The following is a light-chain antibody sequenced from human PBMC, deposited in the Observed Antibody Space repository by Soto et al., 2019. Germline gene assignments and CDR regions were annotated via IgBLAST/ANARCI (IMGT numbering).Light chain of an antibody. CDR2: EVT. Sequence: QSVLTQPASVSGSRGQSIIISCVGRNTDVGQDKSVSWYQQGPGKAPKLLIFEVTNRPSGVSNRFSGSRSGNTASLTISGLQPDDEGDYYCSSYAGSSNVFGTGTKVTVL. CDR3: SSYAGSSNV. CDR1: NTDVGQDKS. V-gene: IGLV2-14*01. J-gene: IGLJ1*01.